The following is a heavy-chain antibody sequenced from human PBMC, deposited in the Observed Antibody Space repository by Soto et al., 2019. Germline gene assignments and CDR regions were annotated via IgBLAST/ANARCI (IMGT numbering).Heavy chain of an antibody. J-gene: IGHJ6*02. CDR3: AKYGRWLVHFYYYGMDV. D-gene: IGHD6-19*01. CDR2: ISGSGGST. CDR1: GFTFSSYA. Sequence: GGSLRLCCAASGFTFSSYAMSWVRQAPGKGLEWVSAISGSGGSTYYADSVKGRFTISRDNSKNTLYLQMNSLRAEDTAVYYCAKYGRWLVHFYYYGMDVWGQGTTVTVSS. V-gene: IGHV3-23*01.